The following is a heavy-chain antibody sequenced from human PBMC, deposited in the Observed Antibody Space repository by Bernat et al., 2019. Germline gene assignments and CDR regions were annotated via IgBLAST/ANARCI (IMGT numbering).Heavy chain of an antibody. CDR3: ARKRDDGDYHFDY. CDR1: GGSISSAAYY. Sequence: QVQLQESGPGLVKPSQTLSLTCTVSGGSISSAAYYWSWIRQHPGKGLEWIAYICYSGTTYYNPSLKSRVSISVDTSRNQFSLQLDYVTAADTAVYYCARKRDDGDYHFDYWGQGTLVTVSS. D-gene: IGHD4-17*01. V-gene: IGHV4-31*03. J-gene: IGHJ4*02. CDR2: ICYSGTT.